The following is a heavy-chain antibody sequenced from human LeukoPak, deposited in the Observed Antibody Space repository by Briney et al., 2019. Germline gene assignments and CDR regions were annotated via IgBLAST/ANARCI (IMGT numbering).Heavy chain of an antibody. CDR2: ICGSGHTL. CDR3: ARDCGGGSCYGPYDAFDI. J-gene: IGHJ3*02. CDR1: GFTFSSYE. V-gene: IGHV3-48*03. Sequence: GGSLRLSCAASGFTFSSYEMNWVRQAPGKGLEWVSYICGSGHTLYYADSVKGRFTITRDNAKNSLYLQMNSLRAEDTAVYYCARDCGGGSCYGPYDAFDIWGQGTMVTVSS. D-gene: IGHD2-15*01.